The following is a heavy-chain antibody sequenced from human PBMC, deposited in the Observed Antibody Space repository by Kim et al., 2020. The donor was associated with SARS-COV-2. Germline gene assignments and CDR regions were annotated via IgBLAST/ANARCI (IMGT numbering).Heavy chain of an antibody. CDR3: ARGGGIVGAFDP. D-gene: IGHD1-26*01. Sequence: SYAQKFQGRVTMTRDTSTSTVYMELSSLRSEDTAVYYCARGGGIVGAFDPWGQGTLVTVSS. V-gene: IGHV1-46*01. J-gene: IGHJ5*02.